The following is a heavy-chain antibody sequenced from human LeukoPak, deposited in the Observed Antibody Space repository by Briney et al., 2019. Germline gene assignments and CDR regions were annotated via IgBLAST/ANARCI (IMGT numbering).Heavy chain of an antibody. CDR3: ARSPIAVAGHNTFDY. J-gene: IGHJ4*02. CDR2: IYSGGST. D-gene: IGHD6-19*01. CDR1: GFTVSSNY. V-gene: IGHV3-66*01. Sequence: GGSLRLSCAASGFTVSSNYMSWVRQAPGKGLEWASIIYSGGSTYYADSVKGRFTISRDNSKNTLYLQMNSLRAEDTAVYYCARSPIAVAGHNTFDYWGQGTLVTVSS.